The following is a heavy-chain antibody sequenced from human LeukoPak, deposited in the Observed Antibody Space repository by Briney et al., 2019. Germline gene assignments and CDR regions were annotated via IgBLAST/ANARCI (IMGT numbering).Heavy chain of an antibody. D-gene: IGHD4-11*01. CDR1: GGTFISNA. V-gene: IGHV1-69*04. CDR2: IIPIFGIT. J-gene: IGHJ5*02. Sequence: WASVKVSCKASGGTFISNAITWVRQAPGQGLEWMGRIIPIFGITDYAQKFQGRVTITADKSTSTAYMEFSSLRSEDTAVYYCASGRTTTETTYCFDPWGQGTLITVSS. CDR3: ASGRTTTETTYCFDP.